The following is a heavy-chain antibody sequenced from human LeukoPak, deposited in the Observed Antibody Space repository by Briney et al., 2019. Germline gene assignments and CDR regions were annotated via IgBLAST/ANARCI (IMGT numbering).Heavy chain of an antibody. J-gene: IGHJ4*02. CDR3: AAWYAESTQEHNL. CDR1: GFTFSGSW. Sequence: TGGSLRLSCVASGFTFSGSWMNWIRQPPGRGLEWVANLNPDGSAKRYVDSVKGRFTTSRDNAEASFYLEMNSLRDEDTAVYYCAAWYAESTQEHNLWGQGIRVTVSS. V-gene: IGHV3-7*01. D-gene: IGHD2-21*01. CDR2: LNPDGSAK.